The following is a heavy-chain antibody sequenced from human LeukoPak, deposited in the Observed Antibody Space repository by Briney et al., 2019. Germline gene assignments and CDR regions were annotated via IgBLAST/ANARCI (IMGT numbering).Heavy chain of an antibody. V-gene: IGHV3-21*01. D-gene: IGHD2-8*01. CDR1: GFTFSSYS. CDR2: ISSSSNYI. CDR3: ARGIGSCTNGVCYDDY. J-gene: IGHJ4*02. Sequence: GSLRLSCAASGFTFSSYSMNWVRQAPGKGLEWVSSISSSSNYIYYADSVKGRFTISRDNGKNSLYLQMNSLRAEDTAVFYCARGIGSCTNGVCYDDYWGQGTLVTVSS.